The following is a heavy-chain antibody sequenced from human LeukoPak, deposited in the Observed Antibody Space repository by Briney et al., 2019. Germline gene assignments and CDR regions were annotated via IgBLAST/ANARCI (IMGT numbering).Heavy chain of an antibody. J-gene: IGHJ6*02. CDR3: ARDFSYDFWSGYAYYYYGMDV. CDR1: GFTFSGYA. D-gene: IGHD3-3*01. V-gene: IGHV3-30-3*01. CDR2: ISYDGSNR. Sequence: GGSLRLSCAASGFTFSGYAIHWVRQAPGKGLEWVAVISYDGSNRYYADSVKGRFTISRDNSRNTLYLQMNSLRAGDTAVYYCARDFSYDFWSGYAYYYYGMDVWGQGTTVTVSS.